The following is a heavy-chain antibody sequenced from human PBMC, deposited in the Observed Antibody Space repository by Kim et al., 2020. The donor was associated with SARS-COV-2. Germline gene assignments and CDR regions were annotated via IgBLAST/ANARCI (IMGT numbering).Heavy chain of an antibody. J-gene: IGHJ6*02. CDR3: ARGASAKAYYYYGMDV. Sequence: LKSRVTKSVDTSKNQFSLKLSSVTAADTAVYYCARGASAKAYYYYGMDVWGQGTTVTVSS. V-gene: IGHV4-59*09.